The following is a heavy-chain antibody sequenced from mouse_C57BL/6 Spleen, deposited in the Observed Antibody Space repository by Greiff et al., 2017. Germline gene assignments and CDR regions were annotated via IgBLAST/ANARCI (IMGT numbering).Heavy chain of an antibody. CDR2: INPNNGGT. CDR3: ARRGDSNVYYYAMDY. CDR1: GYTFTDYY. V-gene: IGHV1-26*01. J-gene: IGHJ4*01. Sequence: EVQLQQSGPELVKPGASVKISCKASGYTFTDYYMNWVKQSHGKSLEWIGDINPNNGGTSYNQKFKGKATLTVDKSSSTAYMELRSLTSEDSAVYYCARRGDSNVYYYAMDYWGQGTSVTVSS. D-gene: IGHD2-5*01.